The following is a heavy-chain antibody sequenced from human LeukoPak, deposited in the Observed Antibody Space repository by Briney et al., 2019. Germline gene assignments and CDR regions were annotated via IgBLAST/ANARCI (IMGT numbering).Heavy chain of an antibody. V-gene: IGHV3-33*01. CDR2: IWYDGRTK. J-gene: IGHJ4*02. D-gene: IGHD6-19*01. Sequence: GGSLRLSCEVSGFIFINYGMHWVRQAPGKGLEWVALIWYDGRTKFHADSVKGRFTISRDNSANILYLQMSSLRVEDTAVYYCAREWGRIAVAGGPGYWGQGALVTVSS. CDR3: AREWGRIAVAGGPGY. CDR1: GFIFINYG.